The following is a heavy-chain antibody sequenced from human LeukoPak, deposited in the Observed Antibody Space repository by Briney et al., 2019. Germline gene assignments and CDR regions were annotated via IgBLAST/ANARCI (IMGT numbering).Heavy chain of an antibody. D-gene: IGHD4-23*01. Sequence: SETLSLTCTVSGGSISSYYWSWIRQPPGKGLEWIGYIYYSGSTNYNPFLKSRVTISVDTSKNQFSLKLSSVTAADTAVYYCARGQGGTAATFDYWGQGTLVTVSS. V-gene: IGHV4-59*01. CDR3: ARGQGGTAATFDY. J-gene: IGHJ4*02. CDR2: IYYSGST. CDR1: GGSISSYY.